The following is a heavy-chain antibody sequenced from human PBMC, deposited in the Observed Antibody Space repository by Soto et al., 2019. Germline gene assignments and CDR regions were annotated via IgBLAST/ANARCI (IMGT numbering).Heavy chain of an antibody. J-gene: IGHJ6*02. CDR3: ARDRAAAGTTPYYGMDV. Sequence: QVQLQESGPGLVKPSETLSLTCTVSGGSVSSGSYYWSWIRQPPGKGLEWIGYIYYSGSTNYNPSLQSRVTISVYTSKNQFSLKLSSVTAADTAVYYCARDRAAAGTTPYYGMDVWGQGTTVTVSS. CDR1: GGSVSSGSYY. V-gene: IGHV4-61*01. D-gene: IGHD6-13*01. CDR2: IYYSGST.